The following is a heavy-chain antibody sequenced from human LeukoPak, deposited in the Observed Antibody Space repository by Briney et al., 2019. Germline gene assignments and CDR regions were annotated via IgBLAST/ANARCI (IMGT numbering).Heavy chain of an antibody. CDR2: ISSSGSTI. CDR3: ARDRGTGLFDF. D-gene: IGHD3-10*01. V-gene: IGHV3-48*03. CDR1: GFTFSYYE. J-gene: IGHJ4*02. Sequence: GGSLRLSCAVSGFTFSYYEMNWVRQAPGKGLEWVSYISSSGSTIYYADSVKGRFTISRDNAKNSLYLQMNSLGAEDTALYYCARDRGTGLFDFWGQGTLVTVSS.